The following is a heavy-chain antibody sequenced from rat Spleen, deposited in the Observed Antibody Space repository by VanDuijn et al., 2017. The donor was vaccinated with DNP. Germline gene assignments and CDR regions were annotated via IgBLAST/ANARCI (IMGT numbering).Heavy chain of an antibody. CDR2: TSFEGSYT. CDR1: GFTFSDYY. V-gene: IGHV5-22*01. Sequence: EVQLVESGGGLVQPGRSLKLSCAVSGFTFSDYYMAWVRQAPKKGLEWVASTSFEGSYTYYGDSVKGRFTISRDNAKSTLYLQMNSLRSEDTATYYCARPLLTTRVSYYFDYWGQGVMVTVSS. D-gene: IGHD1-4*01. CDR3: ARPLLTTRVSYYFDY. J-gene: IGHJ2*01.